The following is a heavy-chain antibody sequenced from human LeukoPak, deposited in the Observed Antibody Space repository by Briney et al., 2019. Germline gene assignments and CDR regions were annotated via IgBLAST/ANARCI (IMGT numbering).Heavy chain of an antibody. CDR2: INPNSGGT. V-gene: IGHV1-2*02. CDR1: GYTFTGYY. Sequence: ASVKVSCKASGYTFTGYYMHWVRQAPGQGLEWMGWINPNSGGTNYAQNFQGRVTMTRDTSISTAYMELSRLRSDDTAVYYCARDGTYYDFWSGYPTTFDYWGQGTLVTVCS. CDR3: ARDGTYYDFWSGYPTTFDY. J-gene: IGHJ4*02. D-gene: IGHD3-3*01.